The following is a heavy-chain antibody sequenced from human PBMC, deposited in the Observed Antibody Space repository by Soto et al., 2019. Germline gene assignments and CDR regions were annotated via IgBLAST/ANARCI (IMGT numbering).Heavy chain of an antibody. D-gene: IGHD3-22*01. V-gene: IGHV4-30-4*01. CDR3: AIDRVYYYDSSGYYYARSGWFGY. CDR1: GGSISSGDYY. Sequence: PSETLSLTCTVSGGSISSGDYYWSWIRQPPGKGLEWIGYIYYSGSTYYNPSLKSRVTISVDTSKNQFSLKRSSVTAADTAVYYCAIDRVYYYDSSGYYYARSGWFGYWGQRTLVPVPP. CDR2: IYYSGST. J-gene: IGHJ4*02.